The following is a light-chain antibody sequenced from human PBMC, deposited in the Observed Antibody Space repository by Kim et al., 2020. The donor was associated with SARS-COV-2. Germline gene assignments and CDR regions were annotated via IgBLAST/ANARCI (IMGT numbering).Light chain of an antibody. CDR2: EVS. CDR3: CAFAGSNNWV. CDR1: ISDLGAYNY. J-gene: IGLJ3*02. Sequence: QSALTQPPSASGSPGPSVTISCTGTISDLGAYNYVSWYRQHPGTAPKLMIYEVSERPSGVPDRFSGSKSGNTASLTVSGLQAEDEADYYCCAFAGSNNWVFGGGTQLTV. V-gene: IGLV2-8*01.